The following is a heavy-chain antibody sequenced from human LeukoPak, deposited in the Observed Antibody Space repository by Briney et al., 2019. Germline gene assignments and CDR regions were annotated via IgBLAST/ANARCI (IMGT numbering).Heavy chain of an antibody. V-gene: IGHV3-66*01. CDR1: GFTFSSYG. CDR2: IYSGGST. J-gene: IGHJ4*02. D-gene: IGHD1-26*01. Sequence: GGSLRLSCAASGFTFSSYGLSWVRQAPRKGLEWVSVIYSGGSTYYADSVKGRFTISRDNSKNTLYLQMNSLRAEDAAVYYCAREGVGALTYWGQGTLVTVSS. CDR3: AREGVGALTY.